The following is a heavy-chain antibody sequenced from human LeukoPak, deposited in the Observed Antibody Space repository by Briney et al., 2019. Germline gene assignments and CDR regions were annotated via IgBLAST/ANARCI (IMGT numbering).Heavy chain of an antibody. D-gene: IGHD6-6*01. CDR3: ARDSTSIAARPYYFDY. CDR2: ISSSGSTI. Sequence: GGSLRLSCAASGLTFSDYYMSWIRQAPGKGLEWVSYISSSGSTIYYADSVKGRFTISRDNAKNSLYLQMNSLRAEDTAVYYCARDSTSIAARPYYFDYWGQGTLVTVSS. CDR1: GLTFSDYY. J-gene: IGHJ4*02. V-gene: IGHV3-11*04.